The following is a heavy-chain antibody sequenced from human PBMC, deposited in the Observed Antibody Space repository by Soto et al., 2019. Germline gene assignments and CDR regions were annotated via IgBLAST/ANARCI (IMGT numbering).Heavy chain of an antibody. CDR1: GDSISSSHW. Sequence: QVQLQESGPGLVEPSGTLSLTCAVSGDSISSSHWWSWVRQSSGKGLEWIGEIFHSGATKYNPSLESRVTMSVDKSNNQLSLKLRSVTAADTAVYYCARQLERGDLPEGFEYWGQGTLATVSS. CDR2: IFHSGAT. CDR3: ARQLERGDLPEGFEY. J-gene: IGHJ4*02. D-gene: IGHD1-1*01. V-gene: IGHV4-4*02.